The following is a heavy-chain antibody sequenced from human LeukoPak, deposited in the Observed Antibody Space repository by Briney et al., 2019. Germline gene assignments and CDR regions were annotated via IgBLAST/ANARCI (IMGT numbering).Heavy chain of an antibody. V-gene: IGHV1-46*01. CDR1: GYTFTSYY. D-gene: IGHD4/OR15-4a*01. J-gene: IGHJ4*02. CDR3: ARRAGAYSHPYDY. CDR2: INPSGGST. Sequence: GASVKLSCTASGYTFTSYYMHWVRQAPGQGLEWMGIINPSGGSTSYAQKFQGRVTMTRDMSTSTVYMELSSLRSEDTAVYYCARRAGAYSHPYDYWGQGTLVTISS.